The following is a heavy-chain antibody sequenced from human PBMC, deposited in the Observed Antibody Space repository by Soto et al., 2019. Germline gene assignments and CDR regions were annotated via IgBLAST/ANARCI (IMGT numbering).Heavy chain of an antibody. J-gene: IGHJ6*03. CDR3: ARTPSPPYDFYYMDV. V-gene: IGHV4-34*01. Sequence: SSETLSLTCAVYGGSFSGYYWSWIRQPPGKGLEWIGEINHSGSTNYNPSLKSRVTISVDTSKNQFSLKLSSVTAADTAVYYCARTPSPPYDFYYMDVWGKGTTVTVSS. CDR1: GGSFSGYY. CDR2: INHSGST.